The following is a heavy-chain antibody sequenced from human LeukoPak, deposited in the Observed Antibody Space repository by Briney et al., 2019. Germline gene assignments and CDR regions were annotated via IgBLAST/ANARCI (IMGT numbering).Heavy chain of an antibody. V-gene: IGHV1-2*04. D-gene: IGHD6-19*01. J-gene: IGHJ4*02. CDR2: INPNSGGT. CDR3: ARGIWTGWLVGDNYFDY. Sequence: ASVKVSCKASGYTFTGYYMHWVRQAPGQGLEWMGWINPNSGGTNYAQKFQGWVTMTRDTSISTAYMELSRLRSDDTAVYYCARGIWTGWLVGDNYFDYWGQGTLVTVSS. CDR1: GYTFTGYY.